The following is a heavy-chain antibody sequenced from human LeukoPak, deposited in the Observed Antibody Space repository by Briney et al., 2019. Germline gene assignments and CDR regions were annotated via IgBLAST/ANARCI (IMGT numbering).Heavy chain of an antibody. CDR1: GGTFSSYA. J-gene: IGHJ6*03. CDR2: IIPIFGTA. CDR3: AGLDPYSSGPSPFYYMDV. D-gene: IGHD6-19*01. Sequence: SVKVSCKASGGTFSSYAISWVRQAPGQGLEWMGGIIPIFGTANYAQKFQGRVTITADKSTSTAYMELSSLRSEDTAVYYCAGLDPYSSGPSPFYYMDVWGEGTTATVSS. V-gene: IGHV1-69*06.